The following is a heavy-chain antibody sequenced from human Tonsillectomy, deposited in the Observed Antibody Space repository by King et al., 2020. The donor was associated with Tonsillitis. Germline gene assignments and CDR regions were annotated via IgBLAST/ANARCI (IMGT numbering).Heavy chain of an antibody. CDR1: GGSISSSSYY. J-gene: IGHJ6*02. CDR2: IYYSGST. D-gene: IGHD2-2*01. CDR3: AGDCSSTSCFGVYYGMDV. V-gene: IGHV4-39*07. Sequence: QLQESGPGLVKPSETLSLTCTVSGGSISSSSYYWGWIRQPPGKGLEWIGSIYYSGSTYYNPSLKSRVTISVDTSKNRFSLKLSSVTAADTALYYCAGDCSSTSCFGVYYGMDVWGQGTTVTVSS.